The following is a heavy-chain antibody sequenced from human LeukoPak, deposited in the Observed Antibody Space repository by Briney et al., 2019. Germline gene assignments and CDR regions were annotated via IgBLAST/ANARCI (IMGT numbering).Heavy chain of an antibody. V-gene: IGHV3-9*01. CDR3: AKGCYGSGSYVDY. CDR2: ISWNSGIR. D-gene: IGHD3-10*01. Sequence: GGSLRLSCAASGFTFDDYAMHWVRQAPGKGLEWVSFISWNSGIRGYADSVKGRFTISRDNAKNSLYLQMKSLRVEDTALYYCAKGCYGSGSYVDYWGQGSLVIVSS. CDR1: GFTFDDYA. J-gene: IGHJ4*02.